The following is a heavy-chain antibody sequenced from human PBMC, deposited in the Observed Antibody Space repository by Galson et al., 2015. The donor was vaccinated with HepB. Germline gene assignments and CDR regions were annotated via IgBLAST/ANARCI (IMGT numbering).Heavy chain of an antibody. CDR1: GFTFSSYA. J-gene: IGHJ4*02. V-gene: IGHV3-23*01. Sequence: SLRLSCAASGFTFSSYAMSWVRQAPGKGLEWVSAISGSGGSTYYADSVKGRFTISRDNSKNTLYLQMNSLRAEDTAVYYCAGMGPDQYSSGWYYGVDYWGQGTLVTVSS. CDR3: AGMGPDQYSSGWYYGVDY. D-gene: IGHD6-19*01. CDR2: ISGSGGST.